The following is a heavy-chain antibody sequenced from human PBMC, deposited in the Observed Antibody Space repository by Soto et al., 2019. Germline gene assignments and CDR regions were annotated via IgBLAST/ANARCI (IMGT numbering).Heavy chain of an antibody. D-gene: IGHD6-13*01. CDR2: ISGRGDNT. Sequence: GGSLRLSCAASGFTFSSYAMSWVRQAPGKGLEWVSAISGRGDNTYYADSVKGRFTISRDNSKTTLYLQMNSLRAEDTAVYYCAISRYSSSWYYFDYWGQGTLVTVSS. V-gene: IGHV3-23*01. CDR1: GFTFSSYA. J-gene: IGHJ4*02. CDR3: AISRYSSSWYYFDY.